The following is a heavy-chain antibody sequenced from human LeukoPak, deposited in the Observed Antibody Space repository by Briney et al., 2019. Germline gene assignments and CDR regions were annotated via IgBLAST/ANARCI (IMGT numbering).Heavy chain of an antibody. Sequence: GGSLRLSCAASGFTVSSSYMSWVRQAPGKGLEWVSVIYSGGNTYYADSVKGRFTISRDNSKNTLYLQMNSLRAEDTAVYYCASGSSVDCSRTSCPPTDYWGQGTLVTVSS. CDR3: ASGSSVDCSRTSCPPTDY. CDR2: IYSGGNT. CDR1: GFTVSSSY. D-gene: IGHD2-2*01. V-gene: IGHV3-66*01. J-gene: IGHJ4*02.